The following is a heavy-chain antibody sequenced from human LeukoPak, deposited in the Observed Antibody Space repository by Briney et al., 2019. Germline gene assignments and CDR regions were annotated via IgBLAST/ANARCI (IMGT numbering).Heavy chain of an antibody. CDR2: INHSGST. CDR1: GGSFSGYY. D-gene: IGHD1-14*01. V-gene: IGHV4-34*01. J-gene: IGHJ6*02. Sequence: PSETLSLTCAVYGGSFSGYYWSWIRQPPVKGLEWIGEINHSGSTNYNPSLKSRVTMSVDTSTNQFSLKLSSVTAADTAVYFCTRSGLTGMRKYPRADYYYYGMDVWGQGTAVTVSS. CDR3: TRSGLTGMRKYPRADYYYYGMDV.